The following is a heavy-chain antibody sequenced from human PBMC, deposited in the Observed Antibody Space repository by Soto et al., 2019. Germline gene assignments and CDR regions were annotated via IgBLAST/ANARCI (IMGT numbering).Heavy chain of an antibody. D-gene: IGHD2-15*01. J-gene: IGHJ3*02. V-gene: IGHV2-5*02. CDR3: AHREGYCIGTKGHMRAFDI. Sequence: QVTLKESGPALVKPTETLTLTCTFSGFSLTNTAEGVGWVRQPPGKALEWLALINWDDDKRYSPSLKNRLTSTMDTSKDHVDREMTNLDPVDTATYYCAHREGYCIGTKGHMRAFDIWGQGTLVTVSS. CDR1: GFSLTNTAEG. CDR2: INWDDDK.